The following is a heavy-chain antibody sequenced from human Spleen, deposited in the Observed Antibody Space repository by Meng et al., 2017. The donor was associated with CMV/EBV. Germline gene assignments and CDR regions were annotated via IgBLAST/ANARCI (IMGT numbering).Heavy chain of an antibody. CDR1: GFTFSSYW. Sequence: GGSLRLSCAASGFTFSSYWMSWVRQVPGKGLEWVANIKQDGGEKYYVDSVKGRFTISRDNAKNSLYLQMNSLRAEDTAVYYCARDFQCTRRSCYHPYYGMDVWGQGTTVTVSS. V-gene: IGHV3-7*01. CDR2: IKQDGGEK. J-gene: IGHJ6*02. CDR3: ARDFQCTRRSCYHPYYGMDV. D-gene: IGHD5-12*01.